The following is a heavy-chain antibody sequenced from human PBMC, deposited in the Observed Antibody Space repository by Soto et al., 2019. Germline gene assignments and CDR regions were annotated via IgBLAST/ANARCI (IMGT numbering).Heavy chain of an antibody. CDR1: GGSISSGGYY. J-gene: IGHJ3*02. Sequence: PSVTLSLTCTVSGGSISSGGYYLSWIRQHPGKGLEWIGYIYYSGSTYYNPSLKSRVTISVDTSKNQFSLKLSSVTAADTAVYYCARIVVVVAATHDAFDIWGQGTMVTVSS. D-gene: IGHD2-15*01. V-gene: IGHV4-31*03. CDR2: IYYSGST. CDR3: ARIVVVVAATHDAFDI.